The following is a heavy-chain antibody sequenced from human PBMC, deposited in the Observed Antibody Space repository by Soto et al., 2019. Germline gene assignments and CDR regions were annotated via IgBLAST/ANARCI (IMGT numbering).Heavy chain of an antibody. CDR2: INSDGSST. CDR1: GFTFSSYW. D-gene: IGHD5-18*01. V-gene: IGHV3-74*01. J-gene: IGHJ4*02. CDR3: ARGEAGTAMVDY. Sequence: GGSLRLSCAASGFTFSSYWMHWVRQAPGKGLVWVSRINSDGSSTSYADSVKGRFTISRDNAKNTLYLQMNSLRAEDTAVYYCARGEAGTAMVDYWGQGTLVTVSS.